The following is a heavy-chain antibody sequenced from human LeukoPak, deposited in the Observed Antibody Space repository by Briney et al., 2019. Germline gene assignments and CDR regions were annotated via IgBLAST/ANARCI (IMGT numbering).Heavy chain of an antibody. J-gene: IGHJ5*02. Sequence: ASVKVSCKASGYTFTGYYMHWVRQAPGQGLEWMGWINPNSGGTNYAQKFQGRVTMTRDTSISTAYMELSRLRSGDTAVYYCARARSGYDFGRTNWFDPWGQGTLVTVSS. CDR1: GYTFTGYY. D-gene: IGHD5-12*01. CDR3: ARARSGYDFGRTNWFDP. V-gene: IGHV1-2*02. CDR2: INPNSGGT.